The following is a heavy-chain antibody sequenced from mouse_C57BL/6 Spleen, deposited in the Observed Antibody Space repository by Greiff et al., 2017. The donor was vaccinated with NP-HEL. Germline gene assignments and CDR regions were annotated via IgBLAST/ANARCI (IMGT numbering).Heavy chain of an antibody. D-gene: IGHD2-1*01. CDR3: ARYVTTDPYNAKDN. CDR1: GYSITSDY. J-gene: IGHJ4*01. V-gene: IGHV3-8*01. CDR2: ISYSGST. Sequence: EVKLQESGPGLAKPSQTLTLTCSVTGYSITSDYWNWIRKFPGNKLEYMGYISYSGSTYYNQSLKSRISITRDTSKNQYYLQLNSVTTEDTATYYCARYVTTDPYNAKDNWGQGTSVTVSS.